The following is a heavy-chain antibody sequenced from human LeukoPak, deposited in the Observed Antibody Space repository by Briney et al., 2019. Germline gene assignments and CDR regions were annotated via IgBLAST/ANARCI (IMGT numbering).Heavy chain of an antibody. CDR3: AHSSRSPDCGNSRCDYFDY. J-gene: IGHJ4*02. CDR2: IYWDGDK. V-gene: IGHV2-5*02. Sequence: SGPTLVNPTQTLTLTCTFSEFSLSTRGPGVGWIRQPPGKPLDWLEIIYWDGDKRYSPSLKNRLTITKDTSKNQVVLTMTNMDPVDTATYFCAHSSRSPDCGNSRCDYFDYWGQGALVTVSS. D-gene: IGHD2/OR15-2a*01. CDR1: EFSLSTRGPG.